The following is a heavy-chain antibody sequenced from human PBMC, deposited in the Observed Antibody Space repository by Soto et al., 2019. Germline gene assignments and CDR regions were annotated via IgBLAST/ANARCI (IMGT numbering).Heavy chain of an antibody. D-gene: IGHD3-3*01. Sequence: QVQLQQWGAGLLKPSETLSLTCAVYGGSFSGYYWSWIRQPPGKGLEWIGEINHSGSTNYNPSLKSRVTISVDTSKNQFSLKLSSVTAADTAVYYCARGGPIFGVVPLRVYYYYYYMDVWGKGTTVTVSS. J-gene: IGHJ6*03. V-gene: IGHV4-34*01. CDR1: GGSFSGYY. CDR3: ARGGPIFGVVPLRVYYYYYYMDV. CDR2: INHSGST.